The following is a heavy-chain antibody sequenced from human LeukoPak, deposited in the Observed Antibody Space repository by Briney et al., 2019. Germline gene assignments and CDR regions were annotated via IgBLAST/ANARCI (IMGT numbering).Heavy chain of an antibody. CDR3: ARQYLYDFWSGYYGY. CDR1: GYTFTGYY. J-gene: IGHJ4*02. D-gene: IGHD3-3*01. Sequence: ASVKVSCKASGYTFTGYYMHWVGQAPGQGLEWMGWINPNSGGTNYAQKFQGRVTMTRDTSISTAYMELSRLRSDDTAVYYCARQYLYDFWSGYYGYWGQGTLVTVSS. V-gene: IGHV1-2*02. CDR2: INPNSGGT.